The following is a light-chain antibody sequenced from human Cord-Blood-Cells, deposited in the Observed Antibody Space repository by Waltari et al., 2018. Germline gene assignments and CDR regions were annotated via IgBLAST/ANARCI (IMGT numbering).Light chain of an antibody. CDR2: DAS. CDR3: QQRSNWPPYT. CDR1: QRVSSY. V-gene: IGKV3-11*01. J-gene: IGKJ2*01. Sequence: EIVLTQSPATLSLSPGERATLSCRASQRVSSYLAWYQQKPGQAPRLPIYDASNRATGIPARFSGSGSGTDFTLTISSLEPEDFAVYYCQQRSNWPPYTFGQGTKLEIK.